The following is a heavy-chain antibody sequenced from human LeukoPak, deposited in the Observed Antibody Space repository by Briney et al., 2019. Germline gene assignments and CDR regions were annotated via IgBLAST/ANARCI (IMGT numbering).Heavy chain of an antibody. CDR3: ARESNVISGFHFDY. J-gene: IGHJ4*02. CDR2: ISNDGSKK. Sequence: GGSLRLSCEAPSGFTFTTYVMHWVRQAPGKGLEWVAVISNDGSKKHYADSVKGRTTISRDNSKNTLYQQMNSLRPEDTAVYYCARESNVISGFHFDYWGQGTLVTVSS. D-gene: IGHD3-22*01. CDR1: GFTFTTYV. V-gene: IGHV3-30*04.